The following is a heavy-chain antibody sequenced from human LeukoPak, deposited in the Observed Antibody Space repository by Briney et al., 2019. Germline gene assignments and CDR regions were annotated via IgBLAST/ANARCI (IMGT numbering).Heavy chain of an antibody. CDR2: INNDGSTT. CDR1: GFTFSGAW. Sequence: GGSLRLSCAASGFTFSGAWMHWVRQAPGKGLVWVSRINNDGSTTRHADSVKGRFSISRDNARNTLYLQMNSLRVEDTAVYYCARVSGPGMNEYYHLWGQGTLVTVSS. V-gene: IGHV3-74*01. D-gene: IGHD3-10*01. CDR3: ARVSGPGMNEYYHL. J-gene: IGHJ1*01.